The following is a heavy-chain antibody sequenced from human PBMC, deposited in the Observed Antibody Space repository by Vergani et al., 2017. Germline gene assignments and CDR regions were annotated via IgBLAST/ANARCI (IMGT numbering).Heavy chain of an antibody. CDR2: IYYSGST. D-gene: IGHD4-17*01. V-gene: IGHV4-39*07. CDR1: GGSISSSSYY. Sequence: QLQLQESGPGLVKPSETLSLTCTVSGGSISSSSYYWGWIRQPPGKGLEWIGSIYYSGSTYYNPSLKSRVTISVDTSKNQFSLKLSSVTAADTAVYYCARDERRDTHDYGDYRGLDPWGQGTLVTVSS. CDR3: ARDERRDTHDYGDYRGLDP. J-gene: IGHJ5*02.